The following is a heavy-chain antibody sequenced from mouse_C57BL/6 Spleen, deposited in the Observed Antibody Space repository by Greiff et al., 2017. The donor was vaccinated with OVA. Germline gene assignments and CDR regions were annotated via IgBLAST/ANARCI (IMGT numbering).Heavy chain of an antibody. CDR2: FYPGSGSI. CDR3: AREGPVSYFDV. V-gene: IGHV1-62-2*01. D-gene: IGHD3-3*01. Sequence: QVQLQQSGAELVKPGASVKLSCKASGYTFTEYTIHWVKQRSGQGLEWIGWFYPGSGSIKYNEKFKGKATLTVDTSSSTAYMQLSSLTSEDSAVYYCAREGPVSYFDVWGTGTTVTVSS. CDR1: GYTFTEYT. J-gene: IGHJ1*03.